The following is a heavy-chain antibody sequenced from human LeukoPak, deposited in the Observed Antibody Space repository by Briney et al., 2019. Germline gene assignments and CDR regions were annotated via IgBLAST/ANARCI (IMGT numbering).Heavy chain of an antibody. CDR2: IYGNGVT. CDR1: GDSVSSGY. J-gene: IGHJ1*01. Sequence: SETLSLSCNVSGDSVSSGYWTWIRQSPAKGLEWIGFIYGNGVTDYNPSLKSRLIISLDTSKNQFSLNLRSVSAADSAIYYCAGRGHRYSRDWGQGILVTVSS. D-gene: IGHD2-15*01. CDR3: AGRGHRYSRD. V-gene: IGHV4-4*09.